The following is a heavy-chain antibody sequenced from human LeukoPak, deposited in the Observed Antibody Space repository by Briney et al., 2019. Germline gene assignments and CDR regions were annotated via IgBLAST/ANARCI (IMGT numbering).Heavy chain of an antibody. CDR1: GFTFSTYS. CDR2: ISSSSSYM. D-gene: IGHD3-22*01. Sequence: AGGSLRLSCAASGFTFSTYSMNWVRQAPGKGLEWVSSISSSSSYMYYADSVKGRFTISRDNSKNTLYLQMNSLRAEDTAVYYCAKDPASYYYDSSGYYYGGWGQGTLVTVSS. J-gene: IGHJ4*02. V-gene: IGHV3-21*01. CDR3: AKDPASYYYDSSGYYYGG.